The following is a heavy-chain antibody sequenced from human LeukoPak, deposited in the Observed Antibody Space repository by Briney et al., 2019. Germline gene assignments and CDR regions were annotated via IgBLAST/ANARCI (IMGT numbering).Heavy chain of an antibody. Sequence: SCAAAGFPFGYAWRSWVRQAPGKGQEWVGRIKSGHATLYAAPVKARFTISRDHSKSTLYLQMNSLKTEDTATYYCPTVSAETYIAPDPRFDFWGQGPLVTLSS. D-gene: IGHD3-10*01. CDR1: GFPFGYAW. CDR2: IKSGHAT. V-gene: IGHV3-15*01. J-gene: IGHJ4*02. CDR3: PTVSAETYIAPDPRFDF.